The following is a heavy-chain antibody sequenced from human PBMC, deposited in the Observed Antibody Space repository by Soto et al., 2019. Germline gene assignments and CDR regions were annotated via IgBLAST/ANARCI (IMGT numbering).Heavy chain of an antibody. CDR1: GYTFTSYG. V-gene: IGHV1-18*01. CDR2: ISAYNGNT. Sequence: QVQLVQSGAEVKKPGASVKVSCKASGYTFTSYGISWVRQAPGQGLEWMGWISAYNGNTNYAQKLQGRVTMTTDTSTSTAYMELRSLRSGDTAVYYCARDHLEDDYIWASYRPDSFDNWGQGTMVTVSS. J-gene: IGHJ4*02. CDR3: ARDHLEDDYIWASYRPDSFDN. D-gene: IGHD3-16*02.